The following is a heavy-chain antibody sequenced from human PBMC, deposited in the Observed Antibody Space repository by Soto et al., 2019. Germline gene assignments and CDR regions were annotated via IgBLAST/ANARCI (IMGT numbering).Heavy chain of an antibody. CDR3: ARGRIAIATRWFDS. Sequence: SETLSLTCAVFGGSFSDSYWSCFRQSPEKGLEWIGEISNGGSTYDNPSLKSRVTISGDTSKNQFSLERRSVTAADTAVYFCARGRIAIATRWFDSWGQGTLATVSS. J-gene: IGHJ5*01. D-gene: IGHD2-21*01. CDR1: GGSFSDSY. CDR2: ISNGGST. V-gene: IGHV4-34*01.